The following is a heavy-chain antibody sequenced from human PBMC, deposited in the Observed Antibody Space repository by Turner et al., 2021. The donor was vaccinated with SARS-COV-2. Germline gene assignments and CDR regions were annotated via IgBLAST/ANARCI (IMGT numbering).Heavy chain of an antibody. CDR2: ISSSSSYI. V-gene: IGHV3-21*01. Sequence: EVQLVESGGGLGKPGGSLRLSWAASGFSFSSYSMNWVRQAPGKVLEWVSSISSSSSYIYYADSVKGRFTISRDNAKNSLYLQMNSLRAEDTAVYYCARARWHYYDSSGYYPDAFDIWGQGTMVTVSS. CDR3: ARARWHYYDSSGYYPDAFDI. J-gene: IGHJ3*02. D-gene: IGHD3-22*01. CDR1: GFSFSSYS.